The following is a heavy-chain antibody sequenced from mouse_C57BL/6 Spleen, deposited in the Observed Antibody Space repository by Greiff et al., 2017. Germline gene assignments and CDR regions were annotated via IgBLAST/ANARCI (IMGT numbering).Heavy chain of an antibody. V-gene: IGHV1-80*01. J-gene: IGHJ2*01. CDR2: IYPGDGAT. CDR1: GYAFSSYW. D-gene: IGHD1-1*01. Sequence: VQLQQSGAELVKPGASVKISCKASGYAFSSYWLNWVKQRPGKGLEWIGQIYPGDGATNYNGKFKGKATLTADKSSSTAYMQLSSLTSEDSAVYFCARSPDYYGSSYFDYWGQGTTLTVSS. CDR3: ARSPDYYGSSYFDY.